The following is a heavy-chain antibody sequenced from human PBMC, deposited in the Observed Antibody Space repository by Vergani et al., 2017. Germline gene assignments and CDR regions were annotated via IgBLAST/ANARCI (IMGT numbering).Heavy chain of an antibody. D-gene: IGHD2-2*02. J-gene: IGHJ6*02. Sequence: QVQLVQSGAEVKKPGASVKVSCKASGYTFTSYDINWVRQATGQGLEWMGWMNTNSGNTGYAQKFQGRVTMTRNTSISTAYMELSSLRSEDTAVYYCAGVGAGVVHDMVVVPAAITAGMDVWGQGTTVTVSS. CDR1: GYTFTSYD. CDR2: MNTNSGNT. CDR3: AGVGAGVVHDMVVVPAAITAGMDV. V-gene: IGHV1-8*01.